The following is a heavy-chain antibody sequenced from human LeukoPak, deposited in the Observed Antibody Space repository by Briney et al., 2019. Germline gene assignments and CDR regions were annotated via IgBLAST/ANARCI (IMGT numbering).Heavy chain of an antibody. J-gene: IGHJ4*02. CDR1: GYTFTDYY. CDR2: INAGNGNT. Sequence: ASVKVSCKASGYTFTDYYMHWVRQVPGQGLEWMGWINAGNGNTKYSQKFQGRVTITRDTSASTAYMELSSLRSEDTAVYYCARSPDGFDHWGQGTLVTVSS. CDR3: ARSPDGFDH. V-gene: IGHV1/OR15-3*02.